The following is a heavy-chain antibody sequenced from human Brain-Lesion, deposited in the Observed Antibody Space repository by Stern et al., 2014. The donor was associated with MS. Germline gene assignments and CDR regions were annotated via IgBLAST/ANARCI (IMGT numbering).Heavy chain of an antibody. CDR1: GGSISSGGYY. CDR3: ARGRVVPGFQYYATDV. V-gene: IGHV4-61*02. CDR2: IFNSGST. J-gene: IGHJ6*02. D-gene: IGHD2-2*01. Sequence: QVQLQESGPGLVKPSQTLSLSCTVSGGSISSGGYYWSWIRQPAGKGLEWIGRIFNSGSTSYNPSLKSRVTISIDTSKTQFPLRLNSMTAADTAVYYCARGRVVPGFQYYATDVWGQGTTVIVSS.